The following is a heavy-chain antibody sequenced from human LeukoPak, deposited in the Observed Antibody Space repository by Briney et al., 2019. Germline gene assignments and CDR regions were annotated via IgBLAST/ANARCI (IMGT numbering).Heavy chain of an antibody. D-gene: IGHD7-27*01. CDR2: ISSNGGST. J-gene: IGHJ3*02. CDR1: GFTFSGYA. Sequence: GGSLRLSCSASGFTFSGYAMYWVRQAPGKGLEYVSAISSNGGSTYYADSVKGRFTISRDNSKNTLYLQMSSLRAEDTAVYYCAKYWGSSDAFHIWGQGTMVIVSS. V-gene: IGHV3-64D*06. CDR3: AKYWGSSDAFHI.